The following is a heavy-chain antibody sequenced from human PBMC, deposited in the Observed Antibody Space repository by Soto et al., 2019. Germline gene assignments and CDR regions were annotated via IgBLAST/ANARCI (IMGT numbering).Heavy chain of an antibody. CDR1: GFTFSRHW. J-gene: IGHJ4*02. Sequence: EVQLVESGGALVQSGGSLRLSCEASGFTFSRHWMHWVRQAPGKGLSWVSHIGPDGYRTRDADAVKGRFIISRDNAKNTLYLQRNNLRDDDTAVYYCVRDQNWDYDYWGPGILVTVSS. D-gene: IGHD7-27*01. CDR3: VRDQNWDYDY. V-gene: IGHV3-74*01. CDR2: IGPDGYRT.